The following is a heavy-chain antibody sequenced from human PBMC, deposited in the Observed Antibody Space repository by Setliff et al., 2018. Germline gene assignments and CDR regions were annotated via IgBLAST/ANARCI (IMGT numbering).Heavy chain of an antibody. Sequence: PSETLSLTCSVSGASISSGSNYWSWIRQSPGKGLEWIGYVHYSGDSNYNPSLKSRVTMSVDTSKDQFSLNLRSVTAADTAVYYCARQPSSGSYYNPCPYYFDFWGQGTLVTVSS. CDR1: GASISSGSNY. CDR3: ARQPSSGSYYNPCPYYFDF. D-gene: IGHD3-10*01. V-gene: IGHV4-61*01. J-gene: IGHJ4*02. CDR2: VHYSGDS.